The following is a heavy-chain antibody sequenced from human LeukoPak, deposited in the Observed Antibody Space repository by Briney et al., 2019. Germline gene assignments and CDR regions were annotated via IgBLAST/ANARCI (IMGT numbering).Heavy chain of an antibody. CDR1: GGSFSGYY. Sequence: SETLSLTCAVYGGSFSGYYWSWIRQPPGKGLEWIGEINHSGTTNYNPSLKSRVTISLDTSKNQFSLKLSSVTTADTALYYCARGGASDAFDIWGQGTMVTVSA. D-gene: IGHD3-16*01. V-gene: IGHV4-34*01. CDR3: ARGGASDAFDI. J-gene: IGHJ3*02. CDR2: INHSGTT.